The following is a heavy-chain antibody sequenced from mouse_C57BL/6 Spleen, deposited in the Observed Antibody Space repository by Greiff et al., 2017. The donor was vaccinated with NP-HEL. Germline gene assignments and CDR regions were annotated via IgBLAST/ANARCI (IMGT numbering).Heavy chain of an antibody. V-gene: IGHV1-81*01. CDR3: ARGGYYYGSSYQYYFDY. CDR2: IYPRSGNT. Sequence: VQLQQSGAELARPGASVKLSCKASGYTFTSYGISWVKQRTGQGLEWIGEIYPRSGNTYYNEKFKGKATLTADKSSSTAYMELRSLTSEDSAVYFCARGGYYYGSSYQYYFDYWGQGTTLTVSS. J-gene: IGHJ2*01. D-gene: IGHD1-1*01. CDR1: GYTFTSYG.